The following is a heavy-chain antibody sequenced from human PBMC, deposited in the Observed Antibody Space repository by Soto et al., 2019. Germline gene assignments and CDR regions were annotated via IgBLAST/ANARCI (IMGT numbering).Heavy chain of an antibody. Sequence: PSETLSLTCTVSGGSMSSYYWTWLRQSPGRGLEWIGYTSYSGSTYYNPSLKSRVTISADTSKNQFSLRMNSMIAADTAVYYCARADPDASVGYWGQGTLVTV. J-gene: IGHJ4*02. CDR1: GGSMSSYY. CDR3: ARADPDASVGY. V-gene: IGHV4-59*01. D-gene: IGHD2-15*01. CDR2: TSYSGST.